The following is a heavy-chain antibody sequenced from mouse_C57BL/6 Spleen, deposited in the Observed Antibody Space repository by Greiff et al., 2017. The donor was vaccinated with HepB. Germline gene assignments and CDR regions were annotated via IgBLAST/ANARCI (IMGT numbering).Heavy chain of an antibody. Sequence: VKLQQPGAELVKPGASVKLSCKASGYTFTSYWMQWVKQRPGQGLEWIGEIDPSDSYTNYNQKFKGKATLTVDTSSSTAYMQLSSLTSEDSAVYYCARRADYYGSSYWYFDVWGTGTTVTVSS. CDR1: GYTFTSYW. D-gene: IGHD1-1*01. CDR2: IDPSDSYT. J-gene: IGHJ1*03. CDR3: ARRADYYGSSYWYFDV. V-gene: IGHV1-50*01.